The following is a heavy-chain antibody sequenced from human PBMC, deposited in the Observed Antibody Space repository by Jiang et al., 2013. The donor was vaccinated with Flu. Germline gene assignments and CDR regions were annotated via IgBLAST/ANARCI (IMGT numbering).Heavy chain of an antibody. Sequence: SGAEVKKPGASVKVSCKASGYTFTSYDINWVRQATGQGLEWMGWMNPNSGNTGYAQKFQGRVTMTRNTSISTAYMELSSLRSEDTAVYYCARGRDSLYYYYYGMDVWGQGTTVTVSS. CDR1: GYTFTSYD. J-gene: IGHJ6*02. CDR2: MNPNSGNT. D-gene: IGHD2-15*01. V-gene: IGHV1-8*01. CDR3: ARGRDSLYYYYYGMDV.